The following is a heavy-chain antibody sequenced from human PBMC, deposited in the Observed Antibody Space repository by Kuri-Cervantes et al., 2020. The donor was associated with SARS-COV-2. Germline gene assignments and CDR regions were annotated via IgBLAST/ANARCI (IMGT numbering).Heavy chain of an antibody. Sequence: SETLSLTCNVSGGSISSSSYYWGWVRQPPGKGLEWIGSIYYSGSTYYNPSLKSRVTISVDTSKKFSLKLSSVTAADTAVYYCARDRPAYYYYYYGMDVWGQGTTVTVSS. V-gene: IGHV4-39*02. CDR2: IYYSGST. J-gene: IGHJ6*02. CDR3: ARDRPAYYYYYYGMDV. D-gene: IGHD2-2*01. CDR1: GGSISSSSYY.